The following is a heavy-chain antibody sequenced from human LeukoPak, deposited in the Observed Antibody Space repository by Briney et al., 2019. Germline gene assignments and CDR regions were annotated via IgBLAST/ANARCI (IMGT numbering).Heavy chain of an antibody. CDR3: ARDPDDYGDYSYFDY. D-gene: IGHD4-17*01. CDR1: GFTFSSYA. J-gene: IGHJ4*02. CDR2: IGGSGGTT. V-gene: IGHV3-23*01. Sequence: GGSLRLSCAASGFTFSSYAMSWVRQAPGKGREWVSAIGGSGGTTYYADSVKGRFTISRDNSKNTLYLQMNSLRAEDTAVYYCARDPDDYGDYSYFDYWGQGTLVTVSS.